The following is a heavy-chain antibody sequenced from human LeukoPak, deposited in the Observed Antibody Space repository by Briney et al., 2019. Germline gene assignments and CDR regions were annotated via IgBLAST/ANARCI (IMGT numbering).Heavy chain of an antibody. CDR2: IKQDGSER. CDR3: ARDWGAYYHFFDY. D-gene: IGHD3-22*01. CDR1: GFSMSVYW. Sequence: GSLRLSCEASGFSMSVYWMSWVRQAPGKGLEWVGNIKQDGSERNYVDSVKGRFTISRDNAKKSLYLQINSLRAEDTAVYYCARDWGAYYHFFDYWGQGTLVTVSS. J-gene: IGHJ4*02. V-gene: IGHV3-7*01.